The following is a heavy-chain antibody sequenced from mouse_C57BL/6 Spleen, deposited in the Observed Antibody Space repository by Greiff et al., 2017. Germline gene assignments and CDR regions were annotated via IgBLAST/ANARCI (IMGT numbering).Heavy chain of an antibody. V-gene: IGHV10-1*01. CDR3: VRQYGSRGAMDY. CDR2: IRSKSNNYAT. D-gene: IGHD1-1*01. CDR1: GFSFNTYA. J-gene: IGHJ4*01. Sequence: EVMLVESGGGLVQPKGSLKLSCAASGFSFNTYAMNWVRQAPGKGLEWVARIRSKSNNYATYYADSVKDRFTISRDDSESMLYLQMNNLKTEDTAMYYCVRQYGSRGAMDYWGQGTSVTVSS.